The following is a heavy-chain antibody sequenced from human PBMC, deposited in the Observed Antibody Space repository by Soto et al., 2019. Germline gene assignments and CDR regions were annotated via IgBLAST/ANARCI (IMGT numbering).Heavy chain of an antibody. CDR1: GFTFSSYW. Sequence: PGGSLRLSCAASGFTFSSYWMHWVRQAPGKGLVWVSRIHSDGSITTCADSVKGRFTISRDNAKNTLYLQMNSLTAEDTAVYYCARGPRGTTSWFDPWGQGTLVTVSS. CDR2: IHSDGSIT. V-gene: IGHV3-74*01. D-gene: IGHD3-16*01. J-gene: IGHJ5*02. CDR3: ARGPRGTTSWFDP.